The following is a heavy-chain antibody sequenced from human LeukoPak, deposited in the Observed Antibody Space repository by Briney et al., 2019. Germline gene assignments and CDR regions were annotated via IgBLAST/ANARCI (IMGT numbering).Heavy chain of an antibody. CDR1: GYSFTSYW. CDR3: ACRDLTSTWSYP. CDR2: IFPGDSRT. J-gene: IGHJ5*02. D-gene: IGHD2-2*01. Sequence: GESRKISCKGIGYSFTSYWIGWVRQMPGKGLEWMGVIFPGDSRTRYNPSFQGQVTISVDKSISTAYLQWVSLKASDTAMYYCACRDLTSTWSYPWGQGTLVTVSS. V-gene: IGHV5-51*01.